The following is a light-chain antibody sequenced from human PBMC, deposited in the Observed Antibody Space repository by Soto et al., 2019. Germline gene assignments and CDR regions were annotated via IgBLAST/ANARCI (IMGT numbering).Light chain of an antibody. CDR3: QQYNSYWT. V-gene: IGKV1-5*03. Sequence: DIQMTQSPSTLSASVGDRVTITCRASQSISSWLAWYQQKPGKVPKLLIYKASSLESGVPSRFSGSGSGTEFTLTIRSLKPDDFATYYCQQYNSYWTFGQGTKVDIK. CDR2: KAS. CDR1: QSISSW. J-gene: IGKJ1*01.